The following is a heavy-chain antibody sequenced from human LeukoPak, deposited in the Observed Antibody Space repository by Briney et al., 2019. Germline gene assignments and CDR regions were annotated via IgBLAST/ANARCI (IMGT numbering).Heavy chain of an antibody. CDR3: AREHSSSHYYYYYMDV. CDR2: IKQDGSEK. D-gene: IGHD6-13*01. J-gene: IGHJ6*03. Sequence: GGSLRLSCAVSGFTFSSYWMSWVRQAPGKGLEWVANIKQDGSEKYYVDSVRGRFTISRDNAKNSLYLQMNSLRAEDTAVYYCAREHSSSHYYYYYMDVWGKRTTVTVSS. CDR1: GFTFSSYW. V-gene: IGHV3-7*01.